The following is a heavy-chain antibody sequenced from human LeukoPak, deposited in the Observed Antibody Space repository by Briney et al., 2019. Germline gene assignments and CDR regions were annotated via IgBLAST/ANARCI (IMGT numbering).Heavy chain of an antibody. Sequence: ASANVSCKASGYTFTSYGISWVRQAPGQGLEGMGWISAYNGNTNYAQKLQGRVTMTTDTSTSKAYMELRRLRSDDTAVYYCARGRGILTGYYTEHDYWGQGTLVTVSS. CDR2: ISAYNGNT. CDR3: ARGRGILTGYYTEHDY. CDR1: GYTFTSYG. V-gene: IGHV1-18*01. J-gene: IGHJ4*02. D-gene: IGHD3-9*01.